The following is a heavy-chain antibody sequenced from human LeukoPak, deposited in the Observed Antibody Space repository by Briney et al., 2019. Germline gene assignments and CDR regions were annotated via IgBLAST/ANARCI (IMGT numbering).Heavy chain of an antibody. CDR1: GFTFSSYG. CDR3: ARDLWVGYYFGY. J-gene: IGHJ4*02. Sequence: GGSLRLSCAASGFTFSSYGMHWVRQAPGKGLEWVAFIRYDGSNKYYADSVKGRFTISRDNSKNTLYLQMNSLRAEDTAVYYCARDLWVGYYFGYWGQGTLVTVSS. D-gene: IGHD3-10*01. CDR2: IRYDGSNK. V-gene: IGHV3-30*02.